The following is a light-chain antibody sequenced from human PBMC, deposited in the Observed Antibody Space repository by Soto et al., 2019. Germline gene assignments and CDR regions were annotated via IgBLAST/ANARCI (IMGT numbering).Light chain of an antibody. CDR3: ETWYSNTHKV. CDR2: LDRSGSY. Sequence: QPVLTQSSSASASLGSSAKLTCIPSSGHSTYIIAWHQQQPGKAPRFLMTLDRSGSYNRGSGVPDRFSGSSSVDDRYLTISNLQFEDEGDYYCETWYSNTHKVFGGGTKVTVL. J-gene: IGLJ3*02. CDR1: SGHSTYI. V-gene: IGLV4-60*02.